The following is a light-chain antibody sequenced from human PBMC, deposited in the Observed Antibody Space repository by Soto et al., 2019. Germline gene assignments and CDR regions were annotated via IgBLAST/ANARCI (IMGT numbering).Light chain of an antibody. CDR2: EVS. J-gene: IGLJ1*01. V-gene: IGLV2-14*01. CDR1: SSDVGGYNY. Sequence: QSVLTQPASVSGSPGQSITISCTGTSSDVGGYNYVSWYQQHPGKAPKLMIYEVSNRPSGVSNRFSGSKSGNTASLTISGLRAEDEADYYCSSYTSSSNAVFGTGTKLTVL. CDR3: SSYTSSSNAV.